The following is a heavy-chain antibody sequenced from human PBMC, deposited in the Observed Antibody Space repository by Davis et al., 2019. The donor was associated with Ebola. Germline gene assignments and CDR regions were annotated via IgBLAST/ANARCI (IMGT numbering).Heavy chain of an antibody. CDR3: AKLLDTAASPATGY. CDR1: EFTFSSYT. CDR2: ISSSGST. J-gene: IGHJ4*02. Sequence: GGSLRLSCVASEFTFSSYTMGWVRQAPGKGLEWVSGISSSGSTYYADSVKGRFTISRDNSKNTLYLQMNSLRAEDTAVYYCAKLLDTAASPATGYWGQGTLVTVSS. D-gene: IGHD5-18*01. V-gene: IGHV3-23*01.